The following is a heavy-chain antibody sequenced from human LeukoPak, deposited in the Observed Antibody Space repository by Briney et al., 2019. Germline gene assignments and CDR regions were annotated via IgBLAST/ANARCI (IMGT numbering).Heavy chain of an antibody. CDR1: GYTFTSYD. CDR2: MNPNSGDT. CDR3: ARMYYGDYYYFDY. J-gene: IGHJ4*02. Sequence: GASVKVSCKASGYTFTSYDINWVRQATGQGLEWMGWMNPNSGDTGYAQKFQGRVTMTRNTSISTAYMELSSLRSEDTAVYYCARMYYGDYYYFDYWGQGTLVTVSS. V-gene: IGHV1-8*02. D-gene: IGHD4-17*01.